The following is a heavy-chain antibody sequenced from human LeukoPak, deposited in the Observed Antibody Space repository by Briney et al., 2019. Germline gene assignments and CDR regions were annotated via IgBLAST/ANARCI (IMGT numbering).Heavy chain of an antibody. CDR3: AKDNQHTYGPRSWFDP. Sequence: GGSLRLSCAASGFTFSSYEMNWVRQAPGKGLEWVSYISSSGSTIYYADSVKGRFTISRDNARNSLYLQMNSLRAEDTAFYYCAKDNQHTYGPRSWFDPWGQGTLVTVSS. CDR2: ISSSGSTI. J-gene: IGHJ5*02. D-gene: IGHD5-18*01. V-gene: IGHV3-48*03. CDR1: GFTFSSYE.